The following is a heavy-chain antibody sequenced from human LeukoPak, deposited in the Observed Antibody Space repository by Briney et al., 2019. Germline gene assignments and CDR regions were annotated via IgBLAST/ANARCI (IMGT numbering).Heavy chain of an antibody. Sequence: GGSLRLSCAASGFTFSSYAMSWVRQAPGKGLEWVSGITDSGFTTFYANSVKGRFTISRGNSKNTLYLQMNSLRAEDTAVYYCANAGFCSSTTCYNPFDHWGQGTLVTVSS. D-gene: IGHD2-2*02. CDR3: ANAGFCSSTTCYNPFDH. V-gene: IGHV3-23*01. CDR1: GFTFSSYA. CDR2: ITDSGFTT. J-gene: IGHJ4*02.